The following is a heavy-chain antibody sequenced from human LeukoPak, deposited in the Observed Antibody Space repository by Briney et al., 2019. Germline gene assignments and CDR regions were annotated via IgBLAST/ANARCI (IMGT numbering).Heavy chain of an antibody. D-gene: IGHD3-22*01. CDR2: IIPIFGTA. CDR1: GGTFSSYA. CDR3: ARSPYYYDSSGYQMGYFDY. V-gene: IGHV1-69*13. Sequence: GASVKVSCKASGGTFSSYAISWVRQAPGQGLEWMGGIIPIFGTANYAQKFQGRVTITADESTSTAYMELSSLRSEDTAVYYCARSPYYYDSSGYQMGYFDYWGQGTLVTVSS. J-gene: IGHJ4*02.